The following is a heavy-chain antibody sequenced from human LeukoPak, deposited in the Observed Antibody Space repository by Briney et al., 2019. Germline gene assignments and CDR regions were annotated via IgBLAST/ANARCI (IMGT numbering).Heavy chain of an antibody. V-gene: IGHV3-21*01. J-gene: IGHJ3*02. CDR3: ARATNGRVDI. D-gene: IGHD2-8*01. Sequence: PGGSLRLSCAASGFTFSSYSMNWVRQAPGKGLEWVSFISSSTSYISYADSVKGRFTISRDNAKSSLWLQMNSLRAEDTAVYYCARATNGRVDIWGQGTMVTVSS. CDR2: ISSSTSYI. CDR1: GFTFSSYS.